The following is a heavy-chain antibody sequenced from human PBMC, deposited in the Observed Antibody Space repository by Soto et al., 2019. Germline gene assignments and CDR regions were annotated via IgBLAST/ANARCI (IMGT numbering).Heavy chain of an antibody. CDR3: ARGTDYGASS. D-gene: IGHD4-17*01. J-gene: IGHJ5*02. V-gene: IGHV4-59*01. CDR2: IYYTGST. Sequence: SETLSLTCTVSGCSISSYYWSWIRQPPGKGLEWIGYIYYTGSTNYNPSLKSRVTISVDTSKTQFSLRLSSVTAADTAVYYCARGTDYGASSWGQGTLVTVSS. CDR1: GCSISSYY.